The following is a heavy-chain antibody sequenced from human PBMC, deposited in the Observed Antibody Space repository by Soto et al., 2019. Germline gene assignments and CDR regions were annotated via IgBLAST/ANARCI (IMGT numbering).Heavy chain of an antibody. D-gene: IGHD3-22*01. CDR2: INHSGST. V-gene: IGHV4-34*01. J-gene: IGHJ6*02. CDR3: AREFRGGYYYDSSGPQYYGMDV. CDR1: GGSFSGYY. Sequence: TETLSLTCAVYGGSFSGYYWSWIRQPPGKGLEWIGEINHSGSTNYNPSLKSRVTISVDTSKSQFSLKLSSVTAADTAVYYCAREFRGGYYYDSSGPQYYGMDVWGQGTTVTVSS.